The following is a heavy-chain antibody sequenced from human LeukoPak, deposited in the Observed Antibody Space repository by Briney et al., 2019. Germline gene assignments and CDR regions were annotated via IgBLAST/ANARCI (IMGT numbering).Heavy chain of an antibody. Sequence: GGSLRLSCAASGFTFSSYAMSWVRQAPGKGLEWVSSIDASGGSTYYVDSVKGRFTISRDNSKNTLFLQMSSLRAEDTAVYYCAKGSGSGWSGWFAPWGQGTLVTVSS. CDR3: AKGSGSGWSGWFAP. CDR2: IDASGGST. CDR1: GFTFSSYA. D-gene: IGHD6-19*01. J-gene: IGHJ5*02. V-gene: IGHV3-23*01.